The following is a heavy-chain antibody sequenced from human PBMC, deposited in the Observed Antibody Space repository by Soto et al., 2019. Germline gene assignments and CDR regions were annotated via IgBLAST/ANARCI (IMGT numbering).Heavy chain of an antibody. J-gene: IGHJ6*02. CDR1: GYTFTGYY. Sequence: ASVKVSCKASGYTFTGYYMHWVRQAPGQGLEWMGWINPNSGGTNYAQKFQGRVTMTRDTSISTAYMELSRLRSDDTAVYYCARDLDCSSTSCPSNYYYYYGMGVWGQGTTVTVSS. D-gene: IGHD2-2*01. CDR2: INPNSGGT. CDR3: ARDLDCSSTSCPSNYYYYYGMGV. V-gene: IGHV1-2*02.